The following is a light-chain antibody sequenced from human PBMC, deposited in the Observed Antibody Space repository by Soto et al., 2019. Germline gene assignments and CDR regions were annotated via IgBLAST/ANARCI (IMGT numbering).Light chain of an antibody. CDR1: RSNIGNNA. CDR3: ATWDDRLNARRV. V-gene: IGLV1-44*01. Sequence: QSVLTQPPSASGTPGQRVTISCSGSRSNIGNNAVSWYQQFPGTAPKLLIYNNNQRPSGVPDRFSVSKSGTSASLAISGLQSEDEDDYYCATWDDRLNARRVFGGGTKLTV. J-gene: IGLJ3*02. CDR2: NNN.